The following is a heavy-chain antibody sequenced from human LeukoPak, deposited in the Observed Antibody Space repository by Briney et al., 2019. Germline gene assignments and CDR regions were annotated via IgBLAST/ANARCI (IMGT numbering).Heavy chain of an antibody. Sequence: GGSLTLSCVVSESAFSRLWMNWVRPAPGKGLEWVSSISSSSSYIYYADSVKGRFTISRDNAKHSLYLQMNSLRAEDTAVYYCASARTVPTDYYYGMDVWRQGTTVTVSS. V-gene: IGHV3-21*01. CDR3: ASARTVPTDYYYGMDV. CDR2: ISSSSSYI. J-gene: IGHJ6*02. D-gene: IGHD4-17*01. CDR1: ESAFSRLW.